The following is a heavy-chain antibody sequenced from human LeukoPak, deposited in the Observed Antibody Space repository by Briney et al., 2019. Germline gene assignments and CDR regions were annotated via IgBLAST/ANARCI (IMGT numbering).Heavy chain of an antibody. CDR1: GFPFDTNI. CDR3: ATQRVLGY. J-gene: IGHJ4*02. CDR2: ISASGGP. Sequence: GGSLRLSCAVSGFPFDTNIMNWVRQAPGKGLEWVSGISASGGPFYASSVTGRFTISRDNSKDTLYLEMNSLRAEDTAVYYCATQRVLGYWGQGTLVTVSS. V-gene: IGHV3-23*01. D-gene: IGHD4/OR15-4a*01.